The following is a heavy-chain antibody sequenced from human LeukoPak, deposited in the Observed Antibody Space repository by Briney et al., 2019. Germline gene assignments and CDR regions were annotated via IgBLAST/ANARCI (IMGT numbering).Heavy chain of an antibody. Sequence: SETLSLTCAVYAGSFSGYYWSCIRQPPGKGLEWIGEINHSGSTNYNTYLKSRVTISVDTSKNQFSLKLSSVAAADTAVYYCAIGVAIDYWGQGTLVTVSS. D-gene: IGHD3-3*01. J-gene: IGHJ4*02. CDR3: AIGVAIDY. CDR2: INHSGST. CDR1: AGSFSGYY. V-gene: IGHV4-34*01.